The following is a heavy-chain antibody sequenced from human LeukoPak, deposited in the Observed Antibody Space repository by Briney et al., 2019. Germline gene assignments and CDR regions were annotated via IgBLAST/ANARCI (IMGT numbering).Heavy chain of an antibody. CDR2: IYYSGST. J-gene: IGHJ4*02. CDR1: GGSISSYY. Sequence: KPSETLPLTCTVSGGSISSYYWSWIRQPPGKGLEWIGYIYYSGSTNYNPSLKSRVTISVDTSKNQFSLKLSSVTAADTAVYYCARGLGYCSGGSCYYASTLDYWGQGTLVTVSS. CDR3: ARGLGYCSGGSCYYASTLDY. D-gene: IGHD2-15*01. V-gene: IGHV4-59*01.